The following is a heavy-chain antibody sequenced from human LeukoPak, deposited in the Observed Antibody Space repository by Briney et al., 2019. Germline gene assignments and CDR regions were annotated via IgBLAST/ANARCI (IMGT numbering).Heavy chain of an antibody. CDR3: ARDRGGITMVRGVKGNDAFDI. CDR1: GYTFTSYY. CDR2: INPSGGST. D-gene: IGHD3-10*01. V-gene: IGHV1-46*01. Sequence: ASVKVSCKASGYTFTSYYMHWVRQAAGQGLEWMGIINPSGGSTSYAQKFQGRVTMTRDTSTSTVYMELSSLRSEDTAVYYCARDRGGITMVRGVKGNDAFDIWGQGTMVTVSS. J-gene: IGHJ3*02.